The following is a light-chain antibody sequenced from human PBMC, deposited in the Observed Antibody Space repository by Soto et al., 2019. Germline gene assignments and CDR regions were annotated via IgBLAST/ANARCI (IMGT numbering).Light chain of an antibody. CDR1: SSDVGSYNL. CDR2: EVS. Sequence: QSVLTQPASVSGSPGQSITISCTGTSSDVGSYNLVSWYQQHPGKAPKLMIYEVSKRPSGVSNRFSGSKSGNTASLTISGLQAEDEADYYCCSYACSSTWVFGGVTKLTVL. V-gene: IGLV2-23*02. CDR3: CSYACSSTWV. J-gene: IGLJ3*02.